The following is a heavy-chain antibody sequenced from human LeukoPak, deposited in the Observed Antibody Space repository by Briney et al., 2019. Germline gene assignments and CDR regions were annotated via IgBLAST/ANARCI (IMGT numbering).Heavy chain of an antibody. CDR1: GFTFSSYS. D-gene: IGHD6-13*01. J-gene: IGHJ5*02. CDR2: ISSSSSYI. V-gene: IGHV3-21*01. Sequence: PGGSLRLSCAASGFTFSSYSMNWVRQAPGKGLEWVSSISSSSSYIYYADSVKGRFTISRDNAKNSLYLQMNSLRAEDTAVYYCARDPVSSRGSPNWFDPWGQGTLVTVSS. CDR3: ARDPVSSRGSPNWFDP.